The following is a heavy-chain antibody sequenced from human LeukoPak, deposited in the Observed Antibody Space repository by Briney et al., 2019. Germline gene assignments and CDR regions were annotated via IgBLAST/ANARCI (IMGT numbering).Heavy chain of an antibody. CDR1: GFTFSSYA. J-gene: IGHJ4*02. CDR2: ISYDGSNK. D-gene: IGHD3-10*01. Sequence: RRSLRLSCAASGFTFSSYAMHWVRQAPGKGLEWVAVISYDGSNKYYADSVKGRFTISRDNSKNTLYLQMNSLRAEDTAVYYCARDPTLWFGTFDYWGQGTLVTVSS. V-gene: IGHV3-30-3*01. CDR3: ARDPTLWFGTFDY.